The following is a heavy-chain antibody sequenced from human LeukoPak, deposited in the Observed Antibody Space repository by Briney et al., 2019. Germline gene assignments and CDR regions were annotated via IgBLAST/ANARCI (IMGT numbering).Heavy chain of an antibody. Sequence: SETLSLTCTVSGYSISSGYYWGWIRQPPGKGLEWIGSIYHSGSTYYNPSLKSRVTISVDTSKNQFSLKLSSVTAADTAVYYCARVTTGTTIYHYYYMDVWGKGTTVTVSS. V-gene: IGHV4-38-2*02. CDR2: IYHSGST. CDR1: GYSISSGYY. J-gene: IGHJ6*03. D-gene: IGHD1-1*01. CDR3: ARVTTGTTIYHYYYMDV.